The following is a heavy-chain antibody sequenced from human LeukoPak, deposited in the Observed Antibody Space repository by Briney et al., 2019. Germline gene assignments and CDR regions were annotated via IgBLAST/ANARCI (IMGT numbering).Heavy chain of an antibody. J-gene: IGHJ4*02. D-gene: IGHD4-23*01. CDR2: IYYSGST. V-gene: IGHV4-59*01. CDR1: GGSISSYY. Sequence: SETLSLTCTVSGGSISSYYWSWIRQPPGKGLEWIGYIYYSGSTNYNPSLKSRVTISVDTSKNQFSLKLSSVTAADTAVYYCAGSTDYGGNGYDYWGQGTLVTVSS. CDR3: AGSTDYGGNGYDY.